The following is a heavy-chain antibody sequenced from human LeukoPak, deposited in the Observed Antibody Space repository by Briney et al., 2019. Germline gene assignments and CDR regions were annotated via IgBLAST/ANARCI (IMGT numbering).Heavy chain of an antibody. CDR2: IWYDGSKQ. CDR1: GFTFSKNG. Sequence: GGSLRLSCAASGFTFSKNGMHWVRQAPGKGLEWVALIWYDGSKQYYADSVKGRFTISRDTSNNTLYLQLNSLRAEDTAVYYCAKDRWATQTTYDAFDIWGQGTMVTVSS. CDR3: AKDRWATQTTYDAFDI. D-gene: IGHD1-1*01. V-gene: IGHV3-30*02. J-gene: IGHJ3*02.